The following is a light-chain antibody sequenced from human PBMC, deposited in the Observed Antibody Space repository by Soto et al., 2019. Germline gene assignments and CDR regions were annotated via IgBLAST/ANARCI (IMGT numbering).Light chain of an antibody. CDR1: QSVSSY. Sequence: EIVLTQSPATLSLSPGERATLSCRASQSVSSYLAWYQQKPGQPPRLLIYDASRRPTGIPARFSGSGSGTDFTLTISSLEPEDFAVYYCQQRSSWPITFGQGTRLEMK. CDR2: DAS. CDR3: QQRSSWPIT. V-gene: IGKV3-11*01. J-gene: IGKJ5*01.